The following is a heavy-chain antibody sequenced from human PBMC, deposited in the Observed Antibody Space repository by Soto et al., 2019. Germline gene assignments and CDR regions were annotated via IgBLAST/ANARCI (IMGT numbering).Heavy chain of an antibody. Sequence: QVQLVESGGGVVQAGRSLRVSCAASGFTFNNYAMHWVRQAPGKGLEWVAVISNDETFKYYADSVKGRFTISRDNSKNTLSLQMSSLRDDDHAVYYCARDRTGEYPGGWFDPWCQGTLGTVS. CDR3: ARDRTGEYPGGWFDP. D-gene: IGHD3-10*01. V-gene: IGHV3-30-3*01. CDR2: ISNDETFK. CDR1: GFTFNNYA. J-gene: IGHJ5*02.